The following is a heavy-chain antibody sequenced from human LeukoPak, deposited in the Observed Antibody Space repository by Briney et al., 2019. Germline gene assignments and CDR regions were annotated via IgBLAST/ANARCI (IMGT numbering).Heavy chain of an antibody. J-gene: IGHJ4*02. Sequence: PGGSLRLSCAASGFTFSSYAMSWVRQAPGKGLEWVSAISGSGGSTYYADSVKGRFTISRDNSKNTLYLQMSSLRAEDTAVYYCAKDREEVEMATIVDYWGQGTLVTVSS. CDR1: GFTFSSYA. V-gene: IGHV3-23*01. CDR3: AKDREEVEMATIVDY. CDR2: ISGSGGST. D-gene: IGHD5-24*01.